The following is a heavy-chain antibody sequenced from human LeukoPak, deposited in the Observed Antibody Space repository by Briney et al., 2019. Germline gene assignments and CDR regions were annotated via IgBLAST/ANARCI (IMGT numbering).Heavy chain of an antibody. CDR1: GFTFSSYE. J-gene: IGHJ4*02. V-gene: IGHV3-48*03. CDR2: ISSSGKTI. D-gene: IGHD1-26*01. CDR3: ARSLQWELLDVYYFDY. Sequence: AGGSLRLSCAASGFTFSSYEMNWVRQAPGKGLEWVSYISSSGKTIYYADSVKGRFTISRDNAKNSLYLQMKSLRAEDTAVYYCARSLQWELLDVYYFDYWGQGTLVTVSS.